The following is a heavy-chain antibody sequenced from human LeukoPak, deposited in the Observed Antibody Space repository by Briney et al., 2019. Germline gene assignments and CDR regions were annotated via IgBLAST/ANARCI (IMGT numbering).Heavy chain of an antibody. CDR2: IYHSGST. V-gene: IGHV4-38-2*02. CDR3: ARQRRDKKIYGSGSYYGPFDY. J-gene: IGHJ4*02. D-gene: IGHD3-10*01. CDR1: GYSISSGYY. Sequence: SETLSLTCTVSGYSISSGYYWGWIRQPPGKGLEWIGSIYHSGSTNYNPSLKSRVTISVDTSKNQFSLKLSSVTAADTAVYYCARQRRDKKIYGSGSYYGPFDYWGQGTLVTVSS.